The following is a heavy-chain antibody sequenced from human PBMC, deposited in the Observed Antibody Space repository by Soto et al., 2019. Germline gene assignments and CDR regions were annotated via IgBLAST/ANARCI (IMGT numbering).Heavy chain of an antibody. CDR3: ARGYYDSRGQSNTFDI. J-gene: IGHJ3*02. Sequence: PSGTLSLTCTVSGASISSSYWSWSRQSPGKGLEWIGYVYYSGSTNYNPSLKSRVTISVDTSKNQFSLKLSSVTAADTAVYYCARGYYDSRGQSNTFDIWGQGTMVTVSS. V-gene: IGHV4-59*01. CDR2: VYYSGST. D-gene: IGHD3-22*01. CDR1: GASISSSY.